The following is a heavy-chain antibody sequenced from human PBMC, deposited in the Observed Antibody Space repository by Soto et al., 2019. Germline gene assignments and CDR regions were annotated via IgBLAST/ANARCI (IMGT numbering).Heavy chain of an antibody. CDR3: AKASGYCSSSTCSRLIYYYYGMDV. J-gene: IGHJ6*02. V-gene: IGHV3-30*18. D-gene: IGHD2-2*01. CDR2: ISYDGGDK. CDR1: GFTFTSYG. Sequence: QVQVVESGGGVVQPGRSLRLSCGASGFTFTSYGMHWVRQAPGKGLEWVAVISYDGGDKYYADSVKGRFTISRDNSKNTLYLQMNSLRAEDMAVYYCAKASGYCSSSTCSRLIYYYYGMDVWGQGTTVTVSS.